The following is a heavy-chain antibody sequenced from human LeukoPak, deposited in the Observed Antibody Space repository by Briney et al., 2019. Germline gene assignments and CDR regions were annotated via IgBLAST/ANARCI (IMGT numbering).Heavy chain of an antibody. CDR3: ARDLGGSRYYYYMDV. V-gene: IGHV4-59*01. D-gene: IGHD3-16*01. CDR2: IYYSGST. CDR1: GGSINSYY. Sequence: SETLYLTCSVSGGSINSYYWSWIRQPPGKGLEWIGYIYYSGSTNYNPSLKSRVTISVDTSKNQFSLKLSSVTAADTAVYYCARDLGGSRYYYYMDVWGKGTTVTVSS. J-gene: IGHJ6*03.